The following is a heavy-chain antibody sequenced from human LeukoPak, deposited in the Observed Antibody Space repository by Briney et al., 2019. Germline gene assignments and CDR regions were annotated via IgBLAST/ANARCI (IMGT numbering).Heavy chain of an antibody. CDR3: ARVGATVVTEVFFDY. D-gene: IGHD4-23*01. J-gene: IGHJ4*02. CDR2: IYYSGST. V-gene: IGHV4-59*01. Sequence: SETLSLTCTISGGSISSYNWSWIRQPPGKGLEWIEYIYYSGSTNYNPSLKSRVTISVDTSKNQFSLKLSSVTAADTAVYYCARVGATVVTEVFFDYWGQGTLVTVSS. CDR1: GGSISSYN.